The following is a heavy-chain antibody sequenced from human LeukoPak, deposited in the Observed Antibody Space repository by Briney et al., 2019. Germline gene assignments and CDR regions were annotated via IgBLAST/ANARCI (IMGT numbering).Heavy chain of an antibody. Sequence: SETLSLTCTVSGASVGSGGYYWPWIRQHPEKGLEWIGYITYSGSTYYNPSPKSRVTISLDTSKNQFSLKLDSVTAADTAVYHCASLHYYYFYMDVWGKGTTVTVSS. CDR3: ASLHYYYFYMDV. CDR1: GASVGSGGYY. J-gene: IGHJ6*03. D-gene: IGHD5/OR15-5a*01. CDR2: ITYSGST. V-gene: IGHV4-31*03.